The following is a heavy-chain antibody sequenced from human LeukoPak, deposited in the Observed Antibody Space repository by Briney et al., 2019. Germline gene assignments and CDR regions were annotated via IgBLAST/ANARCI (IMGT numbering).Heavy chain of an antibody. V-gene: IGHV1-18*01. D-gene: IGHD3-10*01. Sequence: ASVKVSCKASGYTFTSYGISWVRQAPGQGLEWMGWISAYNGNTNYAQKLQGRVTMTTDTSTSTAYMELRSLRSDDTAVYYCARGQVLLWFGELLHHSFDYWGQGTLVTVSS. CDR3: ARGQVLLWFGELLHHSFDY. J-gene: IGHJ4*02. CDR1: GYTFTSYG. CDR2: ISAYNGNT.